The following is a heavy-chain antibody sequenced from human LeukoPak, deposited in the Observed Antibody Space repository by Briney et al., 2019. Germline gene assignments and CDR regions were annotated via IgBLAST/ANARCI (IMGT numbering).Heavy chain of an antibody. CDR2: IMQDGNDK. V-gene: IGHV3-7*01. CDR3: ASRIVGTPDYFDY. Sequence: GGSLRLSCAVSGFTFSSYWMSWVRQAPGKGLEWVANIMQDGNDKYYVDSVKGRFTISRDNAKNSLYLQLNSLRVKDTAVYYCASRIVGTPDYFDYWGQGTLVTVSS. D-gene: IGHD1-26*01. CDR1: GFTFSSYW. J-gene: IGHJ4*02.